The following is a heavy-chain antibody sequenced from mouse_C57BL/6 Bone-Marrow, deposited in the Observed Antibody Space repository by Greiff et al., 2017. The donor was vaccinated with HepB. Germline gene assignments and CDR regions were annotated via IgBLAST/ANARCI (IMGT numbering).Heavy chain of an antibody. CDR2: IYPRSGNT. CDR1: GYTFTSYG. J-gene: IGHJ4*01. D-gene: IGHD1-1*01. CDR3: AGYYYGRDAMDY. V-gene: IGHV1-81*01. Sequence: QVQLQQSGAELARPGASVKLSCKASGYTFTSYGISWVKQRTGQGLEWIGEIYPRSGNTYYNEKFKGKATLTADKSSSTAYMELRSLTSEDSAVYFCAGYYYGRDAMDYWGQGTSVTVSS.